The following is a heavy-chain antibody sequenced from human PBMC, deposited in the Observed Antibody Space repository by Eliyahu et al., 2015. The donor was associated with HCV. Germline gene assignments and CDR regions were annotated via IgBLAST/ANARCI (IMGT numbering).Heavy chain of an antibody. CDR2: IFWNDDK. D-gene: IGHD3-22*01. J-gene: IGHJ4*02. V-gene: IGHV2-5*01. CDR3: ARPYYDSSPYFAY. CDR1: GFSLTPRERV. Sequence: QITLKESGPTLVKPTQTLTLTCTFSGFSLTPRERVVAWIRQPPGKALEWLAVIFWNDDKRYSPSLKSRLTITKDASKNQVVLTMTDMDPLDTATYYCARPYYDSSPYFAYWGQGVLVTVSS.